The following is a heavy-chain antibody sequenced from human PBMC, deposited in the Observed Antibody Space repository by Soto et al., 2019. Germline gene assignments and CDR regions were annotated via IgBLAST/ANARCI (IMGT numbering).Heavy chain of an antibody. D-gene: IGHD3-22*01. Sequence: PSETLSLTCTVSGGSVSSGSYYWSWIRQPPGKVLEWIVYIYYSGSTNYNPSLKSRVTISLDTSNNQFSLKLSSVTSSYTSVYYXAXGKSSYVSNGYPEVHFDNWGQGNLVTVSS. CDR3: AXGKSSYVSNGYPEVHFDN. CDR1: GGSVSSGSYY. J-gene: IGHJ4*02. CDR2: IYYSGST. V-gene: IGHV4-61*01.